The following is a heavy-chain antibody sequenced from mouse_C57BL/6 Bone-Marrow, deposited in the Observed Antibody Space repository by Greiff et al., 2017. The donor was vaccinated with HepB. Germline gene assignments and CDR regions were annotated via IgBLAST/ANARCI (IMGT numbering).Heavy chain of an antibody. J-gene: IGHJ2*01. CDR2: INYDGSST. V-gene: IGHV5-16*01. Sequence: EVKFVESEGGLVQPGSSMKLSCTASGFTFSDYYMAWVRQVPEKGLEWVANINYDGSSTYYLDSLKSRFIISRDNAKNILYLQMSSLKSEDTATYYCARDHSSGYGYFDYWGQGTTLTVSS. CDR1: GFTFSDYY. CDR3: ARDHSSGYGYFDY. D-gene: IGHD3-2*02.